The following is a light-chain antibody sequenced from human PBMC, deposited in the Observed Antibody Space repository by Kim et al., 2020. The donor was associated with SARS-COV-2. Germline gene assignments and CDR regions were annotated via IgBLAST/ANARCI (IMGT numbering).Light chain of an antibody. V-gene: IGKV3-20*01. CDR1: QGSGSNY. CDR3: QQYGISST. Sequence: PGESAPVSCRASQGSGSNYRAWYQQRPGQAPRLLVYAASNRATGIPDRFSGSGSGTEFTLTSNRLEPEDFAVYYCQQYGISSTFGGGTKVDIK. J-gene: IGKJ4*01. CDR2: AAS.